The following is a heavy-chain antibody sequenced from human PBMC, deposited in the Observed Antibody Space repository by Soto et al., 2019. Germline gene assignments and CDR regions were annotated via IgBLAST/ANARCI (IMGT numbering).Heavy chain of an antibody. V-gene: IGHV4-30-4*01. Sequence: VQLQESGPGLVKPSQTLSLTCTVSGGSISSGAYYWRWIRQPPGKGLEWIGYIYYSGSTYYNPSLTSQVTIYVDTTKNQFALKLSSVTAADTAVYYCARDRDYYDSSGYAFTTRYGMDVWGQGTTVTVSS. CDR3: ARDRDYYDSSGYAFTTRYGMDV. CDR1: GGSISSGAYY. CDR2: IYYSGST. D-gene: IGHD3-22*01. J-gene: IGHJ6*02.